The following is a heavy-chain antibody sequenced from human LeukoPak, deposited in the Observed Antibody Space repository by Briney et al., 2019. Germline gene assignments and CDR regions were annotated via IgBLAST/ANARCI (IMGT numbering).Heavy chain of an antibody. Sequence: GGSLRLSCAASGFTFSSYWMSWVRQAPGKGLEWVAFIRYDGSNKYYADSVKGRFTISRDNSKNTLYLQMNSLRAEDTAVYYCAKEAGEDYYYYMDVWGKGTTVTVSS. CDR2: IRYDGSNK. J-gene: IGHJ6*03. CDR3: AKEAGEDYYYYMDV. CDR1: GFTFSSYW. V-gene: IGHV3-30*02.